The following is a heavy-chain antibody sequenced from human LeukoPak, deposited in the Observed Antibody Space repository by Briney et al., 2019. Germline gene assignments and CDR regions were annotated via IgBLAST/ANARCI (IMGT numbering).Heavy chain of an antibody. CDR3: AKDIEEMATYYFDY. J-gene: IGHJ4*02. D-gene: IGHD5-24*01. CDR1: GFTFSSYA. V-gene: IGHV3-9*03. CDR2: ISWNSGSI. Sequence: GGSLRLSCAASGFTFSSYAMHWVRQAPGKGLEWVSGISWNSGSIGYADSVKGRFTISRDNAKNSLYLQMNSLRAEDMALYYCAKDIEEMATYYFDYWGQGTLVTVSS.